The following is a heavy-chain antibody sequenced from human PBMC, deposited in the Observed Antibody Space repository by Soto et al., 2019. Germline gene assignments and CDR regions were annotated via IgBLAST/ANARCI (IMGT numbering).Heavy chain of an antibody. D-gene: IGHD6-6*01. CDR2: IGTAGDT. CDR1: GFTFSSYD. J-gene: IGHJ6*02. Sequence: RGSLRLSCAASGFTFSSYDMHWVRQATGKGLEWVSAIGTAGDTYYPGSVKGRFTISRENAKNSLYLQMNSLRAEDTAVYYCAREVEYSSSSGDGMDVWGQGTTVTVSS. V-gene: IGHV3-13*01. CDR3: AREVEYSSSSGDGMDV.